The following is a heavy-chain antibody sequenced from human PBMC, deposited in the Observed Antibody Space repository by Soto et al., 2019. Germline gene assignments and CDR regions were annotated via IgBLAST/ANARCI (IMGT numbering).Heavy chain of an antibody. CDR2: ISSSSSTI. Sequence: EVQLVESGGDLVQPGGSLRLSCAASGFTFSGYSMNWVRQAPGKGLEWISYISSSSSTIYYTDSVKGRFTISRDNAKNSLYLQMNSLRAEDTAVYYCARDLGRWGQGTLVTVSS. J-gene: IGHJ4*02. D-gene: IGHD1-26*01. CDR1: GFTFSGYS. V-gene: IGHV3-48*01. CDR3: ARDLGR.